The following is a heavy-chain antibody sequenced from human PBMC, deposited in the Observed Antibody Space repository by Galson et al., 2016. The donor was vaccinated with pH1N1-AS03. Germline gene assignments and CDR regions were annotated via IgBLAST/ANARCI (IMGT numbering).Heavy chain of an antibody. CDR1: GFTFSSYW. CDR3: YSSSWDDAFDI. V-gene: IGHV3-74*01. D-gene: IGHD6-13*01. J-gene: IGHJ3*02. CDR2: INSDGSST. Sequence: SLRLSCAASGFTFSSYWMHWVRHAPGKGLVWVSRINSDGSSTSYADSVKGRFTISRDNAKNTLYLQMNSLRAEDTAVYYCYSSSWDDAFDIWGQGTMVTVSS.